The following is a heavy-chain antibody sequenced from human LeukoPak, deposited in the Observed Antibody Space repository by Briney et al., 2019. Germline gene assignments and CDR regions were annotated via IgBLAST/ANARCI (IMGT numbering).Heavy chain of an antibody. V-gene: IGHV3-23*01. CDR3: ARFLASWDRYYMDV. J-gene: IGHJ6*03. CDR1: GFTFNSYA. CDR2: ISGSGGST. Sequence: GGSLRLSCAASGFTFNSYAMSWVRQAPGKGLEWVSSISGSGGSTYYTDSVKGRFTISRDNAKNSVFLQMNSLRAEDTAVYYCARFLASWDRYYMDVWGKGTTVSVSS. D-gene: IGHD2-2*01.